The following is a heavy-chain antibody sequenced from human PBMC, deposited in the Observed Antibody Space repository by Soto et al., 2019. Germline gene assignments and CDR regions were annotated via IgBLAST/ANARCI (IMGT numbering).Heavy chain of an antibody. Sequence: GASVKVSCKASGYTFTGYYVHWGREATGQGLEWLGWMDPNSGSTCYAQNFQGRITMTRNISRNTAHMELSSLQSDDTAVYYCARERKFDFWRKGLDVWGQGTTVTVSS. CDR3: ARERKFDFWRKGLDV. V-gene: IGHV1-8*02. D-gene: IGHD3-3*01. J-gene: IGHJ6*02. CDR2: MDPNSGST. CDR1: GYTFTGYY.